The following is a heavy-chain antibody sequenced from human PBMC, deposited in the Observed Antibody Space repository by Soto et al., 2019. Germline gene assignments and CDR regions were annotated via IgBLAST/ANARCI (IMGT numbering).Heavy chain of an antibody. CDR2: IYYSGST. J-gene: IGHJ5*02. D-gene: IGHD3-3*01. V-gene: IGHV4-31*03. CDR1: GGSISSGGYY. Sequence: SETLSLTCTVSGGSISSGGYYWSRIRQHPGKGLEWIGYIYYSGSTYYNPSLKSRVTISVDTSKNQFSLKLSSVTAADTAVYYCARDYPPGRSFGVVTAFDPWGQGTLVTVSS. CDR3: ARDYPPGRSFGVVTAFDP.